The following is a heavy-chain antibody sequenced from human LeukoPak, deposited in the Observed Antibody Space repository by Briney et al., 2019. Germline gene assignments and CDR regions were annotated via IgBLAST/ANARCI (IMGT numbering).Heavy chain of an antibody. CDR1: GFTLSSYE. V-gene: IGHV3-48*03. Sequence: VGSLRLSCAASGFTLSSYEMNCVRQAPGQGLKWVSYISSSGSTIYYADSVRGRFTISNDYTQNSLYLQMSSLRAEDTAVYYCAELGITMIGGVWGKGTTVTISS. CDR3: AELGITMIGGV. D-gene: IGHD3-10*02. CDR2: ISSSGSTI. J-gene: IGHJ6*04.